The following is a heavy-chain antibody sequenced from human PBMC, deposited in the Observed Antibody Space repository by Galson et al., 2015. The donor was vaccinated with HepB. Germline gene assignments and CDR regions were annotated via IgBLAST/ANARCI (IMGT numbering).Heavy chain of an antibody. J-gene: IGHJ4*02. CDR1: GFTFRNYG. CDR3: AKERVVPAAIPLEY. CDR2: VSNDGNNE. Sequence: SLRLSCAASGFTFRNYGMYWVRQAPGKGLERVATVSNDGNNEYYANSVKGRFTISRDNSKNAVYLQMNSLRTEDTAVYFCAKERVVPAAIPLEYWGQGTQVIVSS. D-gene: IGHD2-2*01. V-gene: IGHV3-30*18.